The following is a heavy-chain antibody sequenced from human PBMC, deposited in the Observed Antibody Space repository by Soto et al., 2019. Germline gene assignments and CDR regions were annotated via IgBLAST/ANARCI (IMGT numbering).Heavy chain of an antibody. Sequence: ESGGGLVQPGGSLRLSCAASGFTLSGYAMDWVRQAPGKGLEYVSGISTNGVGTYYANSVQGRFTISRDNSKNTVYLQMGSLRPEDMAVYYCARRARPDFYYMDVWGKGTTVTVSS. V-gene: IGHV3-64*01. CDR3: ARRARPDFYYMDV. D-gene: IGHD6-6*01. CDR1: GFTLSGYA. J-gene: IGHJ6*03. CDR2: ISTNGVGT.